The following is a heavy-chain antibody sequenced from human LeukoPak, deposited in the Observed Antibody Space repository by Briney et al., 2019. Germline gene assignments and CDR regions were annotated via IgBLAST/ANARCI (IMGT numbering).Heavy chain of an antibody. J-gene: IGHJ4*02. CDR3: ARGVWGVCGGDCSFFDY. CDR1: GGSISSYY. CDR2: IYTSGST. V-gene: IGHV4-4*08. D-gene: IGHD2-21*01. Sequence: PSETLSLTCTVSGGSISSYYWSWIRQPPGKGLEWIGRIYTSGSTNYNPSLKSRVTISVDTSKNQFSLKLSSVTAADTAVYYCARGVWGVCGGDCSFFDYWGQGTLVTVSS.